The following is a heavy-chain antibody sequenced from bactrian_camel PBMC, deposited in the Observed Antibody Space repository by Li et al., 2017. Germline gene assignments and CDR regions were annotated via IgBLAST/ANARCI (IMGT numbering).Heavy chain of an antibody. CDR3: GTNRYCRGSGCCNTDFSH. CDR2: IELAGGHT. J-gene: IGHJ6*01. CDR1: GSTAGSRC. D-gene: IGHD6*01. Sequence: DVQLVESGGGSVQLGGSLRLSGLVSGSTAGSRCLGWFRQTPGKEREDVAGIELAGGHTYYADSVKERFTISRDNAEKSVYLHMNSLKPEDTAMYYCGTNRYCRGSGCCNTDFSHWGQGTQVTVS. V-gene: IGHV3S40*01.